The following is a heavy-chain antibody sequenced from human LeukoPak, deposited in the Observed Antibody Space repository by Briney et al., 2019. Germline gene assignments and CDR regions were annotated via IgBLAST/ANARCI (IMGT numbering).Heavy chain of an antibody. Sequence: PSETLSLTCTVSGGSISSYYWSWIRQPPGKGLEWIGYIYYSGSTNYNPSLKSRVTISVDPSKNQFSLKLSSVTAADTAVYYCARVRDYDFWSGPDAYYFDYWGQGTLVTVSS. CDR1: GGSISSYY. V-gene: IGHV4-59*01. CDR2: IYYSGST. D-gene: IGHD3-3*01. J-gene: IGHJ4*02. CDR3: ARVRDYDFWSGPDAYYFDY.